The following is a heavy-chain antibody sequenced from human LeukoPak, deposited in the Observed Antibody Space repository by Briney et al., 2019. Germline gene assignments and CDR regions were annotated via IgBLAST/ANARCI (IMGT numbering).Heavy chain of an antibody. D-gene: IGHD6-19*01. V-gene: IGHV4-4*02. CDR3: ARRRIAVAGSFAFDF. CDR1: GGSINSSNW. J-gene: IGHJ3*01. Sequence: PSGTLSFTCAVSGGSINSSNWWSWVRQPPGKGLEWIGEVYHSGSTNYNPSLKSRITISVDKSKNQFSLNLNSVTSADAAIFYCARRRIAVAGSFAFDFWGQGTIVTVSS. CDR2: VYHSGST.